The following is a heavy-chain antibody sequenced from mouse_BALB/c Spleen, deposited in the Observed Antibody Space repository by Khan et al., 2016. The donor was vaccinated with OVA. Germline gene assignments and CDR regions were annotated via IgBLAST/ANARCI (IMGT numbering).Heavy chain of an antibody. V-gene: IGHV5-6-5*01. Sequence: EVELVESGGGLVKPGGSLKLSCAASGFTFSNYAMSWVRQTPEKRLEWVASISSGGKTYYPDSVKGRFTIPRDNARNILSLQMSSLRSEDTAMYYCARDDWFAYWGQGTLVTVSA. J-gene: IGHJ3*01. CDR2: ISSGGKT. CDR1: GFTFSNYA. CDR3: ARDDWFAY.